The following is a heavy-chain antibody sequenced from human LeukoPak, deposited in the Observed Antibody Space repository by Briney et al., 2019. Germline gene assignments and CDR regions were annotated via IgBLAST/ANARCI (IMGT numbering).Heavy chain of an antibody. CDR2: IYYSGIT. V-gene: IGHV4-39*07. CDR3: ARADLQNAFDI. Sequence: SEILSLTRTGTGGCIDSIGYFWGWIHQPPGKGLEWIGSIYYSGITHYNPSLKSRVTISVETSKNQFSLKLSSVTAADTAVYYCARADLQNAFDIWGQGTVATVSS. CDR1: GGCIDSIGYF. J-gene: IGHJ3*02. D-gene: IGHD3/OR15-3a*01.